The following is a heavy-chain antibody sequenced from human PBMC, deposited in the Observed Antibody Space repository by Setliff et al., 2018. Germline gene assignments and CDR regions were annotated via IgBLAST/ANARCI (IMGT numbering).Heavy chain of an antibody. J-gene: IGHJ6*03. D-gene: IGHD3-10*01. CDR2: IYYTGDP. V-gene: IGHV4-39*01. Sequence: SQTLSLTCTVSGGSLRGSSIFWGWIRQPPGKGLEWIGGIYYTGDPYYNPSLKSRVTMSVDTSRNQLSLRLTSVTAADTATYYCARHVGSRSRGYNYYYYYMDVWGKGTTVTVSS. CDR3: ARHVGSRSRGYNYYYYYMDV. CDR1: GGSLRGSSIF.